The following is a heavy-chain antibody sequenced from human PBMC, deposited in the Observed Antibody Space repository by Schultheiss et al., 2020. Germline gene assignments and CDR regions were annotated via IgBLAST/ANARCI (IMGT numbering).Heavy chain of an antibody. Sequence: GGSLRLSCKGSGYSFTSYWIGWVRQMPGKGLEWMGIIYPGDSDTRYSPSFQGQVTISADKSISTAYLQWSSLKASDTAMYYCARDSQPAARAHYFDYWGQGTL. CDR3: ARDSQPAARAHYFDY. J-gene: IGHJ4*02. V-gene: IGHV5-51*01. D-gene: IGHD6-6*01. CDR1: GYSFTSYW. CDR2: IYPGDSDT.